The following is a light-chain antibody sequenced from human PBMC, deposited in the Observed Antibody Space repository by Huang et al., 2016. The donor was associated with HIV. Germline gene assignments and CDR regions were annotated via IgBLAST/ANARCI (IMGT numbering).Light chain of an antibody. CDR2: LSS. CDR3: MQTLQTPRT. V-gene: IGKV2-28*01. CDR1: QRLLHSNGYNY. J-gene: IGKJ5*01. Sequence: EIVMTQSPLSLPVTPGEPASISCRSSQRLLHSNGYNYLDWYLQKPGQSPQLVIYLSSNRASGVPDRFTGSGSVTYFTLKSSRVEAEDVGVYYCMQTLQTPRTFGQGTRLEIK.